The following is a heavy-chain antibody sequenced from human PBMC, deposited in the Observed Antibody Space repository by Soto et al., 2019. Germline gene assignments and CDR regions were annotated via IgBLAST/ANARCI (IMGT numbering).Heavy chain of an antibody. J-gene: IGHJ4*02. Sequence: EVQVVESGGGLVQPGESLRLSCATSGFIFRSFWMSWVRQAPGKGLEWVANINQDGTDTYYVDSVKGRFTISRDNGKNSFYLQMNSLRVEDTAVYYCVPSPLVRGVSFVTDLGQGTLVTVSA. CDR3: VPSPLVRGVSFVTD. CDR2: INQDGTDT. CDR1: GFIFRSFW. V-gene: IGHV3-7*02. D-gene: IGHD3-10*01.